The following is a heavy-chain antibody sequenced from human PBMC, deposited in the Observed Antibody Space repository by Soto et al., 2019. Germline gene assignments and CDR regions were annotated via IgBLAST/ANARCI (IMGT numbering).Heavy chain of an antibody. CDR3: ARVFLEWLLIDYYYYMDV. D-gene: IGHD3-3*01. V-gene: IGHV4-34*01. Sequence: SETLSLTCAVYGGSLSGYYWSWIRQPPGKGLEWIGEINHSGSTNYNPSLKSRVTISVDTSKNQFSLKLSSVTAADTAVYYCARVFLEWLLIDYYYYMDVWGKGTTVTVSS. CDR1: GGSLSGYY. CDR2: INHSGST. J-gene: IGHJ6*03.